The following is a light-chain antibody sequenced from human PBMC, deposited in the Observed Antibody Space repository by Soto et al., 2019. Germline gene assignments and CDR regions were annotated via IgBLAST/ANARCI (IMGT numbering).Light chain of an antibody. CDR1: HTVLSTY. V-gene: IGKV3-20*01. Sequence: EVVLTQSPGTLSLSPGERASLSCRASHTVLSTYLAWYQHKPGQAPTLLIYGASNRATGIPDRFSGSGSGTDFSLTISRLEPEDFAVYYCLQYSNSPSRGFTFGPGTKVDIK. CDR2: GAS. J-gene: IGKJ3*01. CDR3: LQYSNSPSRGFT.